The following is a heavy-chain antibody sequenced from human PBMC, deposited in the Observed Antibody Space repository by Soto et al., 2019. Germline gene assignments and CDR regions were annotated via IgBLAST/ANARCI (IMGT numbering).Heavy chain of an antibody. D-gene: IGHD5-12*01. CDR1: GFTFSAYW. Sequence: EVQLVVSGGGLVQPGGSQRLSCAASGFTFSAYWMSWVRQAPGKGLEWVANIKEDGSEKYYVDPVKGRFTISRDNAKKSLELQMNSLRAEDTAVYYCVRYSLKYLGYSGYDWPLEDWGQGTLVTVSS. CDR2: IKEDGSEK. CDR3: VRYSLKYLGYSGYDWPLED. J-gene: IGHJ4*02. V-gene: IGHV3-7*03.